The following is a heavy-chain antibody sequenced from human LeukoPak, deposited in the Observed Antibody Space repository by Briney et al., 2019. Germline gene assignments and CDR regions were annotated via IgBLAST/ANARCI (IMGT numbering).Heavy chain of an antibody. D-gene: IGHD3-22*01. Sequence: PGGSLRLSCAASGFTFSSYAMHWVRQAPGKGLEWVAVISYDGSNKYYADSVKGRFTISRDNSKNTLYLQMNSLRAEDTAVYYCARGDSTNDAFDIWGQGTMVTVSS. CDR3: ARGDSTNDAFDI. J-gene: IGHJ3*02. V-gene: IGHV3-30-3*01. CDR1: GFTFSSYA. CDR2: ISYDGSNK.